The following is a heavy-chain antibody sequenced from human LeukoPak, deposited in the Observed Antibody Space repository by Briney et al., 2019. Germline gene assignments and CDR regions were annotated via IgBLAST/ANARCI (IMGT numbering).Heavy chain of an antibody. CDR1: GFTFSSYG. D-gene: IGHD2-2*01. CDR2: ISYDGSNK. V-gene: IGHV3-30*03. CDR3: ARDWPAARHFDY. J-gene: IGHJ4*02. Sequence: GGSLRLSCAASGFTFSSYGMHWMRQAPGKGLEWVAVISYDGSNKYYADSVKGRFTISRDNSKNTLYLQMNSLRAEDTAVYYCARDWPAARHFDYWGQGTLVTVSS.